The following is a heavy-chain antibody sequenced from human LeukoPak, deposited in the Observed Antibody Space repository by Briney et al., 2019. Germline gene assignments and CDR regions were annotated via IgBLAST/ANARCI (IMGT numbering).Heavy chain of an antibody. CDR1: GFTFSDYY. Sequence: GGSLRLSSAASGFTFSDYYMSWIRQAPGKGLEWVSYISGSGTPIYYADSVKGRFTISRDNAKNLLYLQMSSLRAEDTAVYYCARDEERGSGYWGLGTLVTVSS. CDR3: ARDEERGSGY. D-gene: IGHD1-26*01. V-gene: IGHV3-11*01. CDR2: ISGSGTPI. J-gene: IGHJ4*02.